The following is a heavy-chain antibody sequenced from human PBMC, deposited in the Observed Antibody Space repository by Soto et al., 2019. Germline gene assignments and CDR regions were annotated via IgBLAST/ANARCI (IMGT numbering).Heavy chain of an antibody. CDR2: IYHSGST. V-gene: IGHV4-38-2*02. J-gene: IGHJ4*02. CDR3: ARDGDSSPLDY. CDR1: GYSISSGYY. D-gene: IGHD6-13*01. Sequence: KTSETLSLTCAVSGYSISSGYYWGWIRQPPGKGLEWIGSIYHSGSTYYNPSLKSRVTISVDTSKNQFSLKLSSVTAADTAVYYCARDGDSSPLDYWGQGTLVTVSS.